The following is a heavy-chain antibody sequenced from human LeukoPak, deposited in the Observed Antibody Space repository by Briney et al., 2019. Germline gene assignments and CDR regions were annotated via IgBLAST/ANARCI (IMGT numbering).Heavy chain of an antibody. CDR1: GFTFSDYY. CDR2: ISSSGSTI. D-gene: IGHD1-1*01. CDR3: TTDRARQLEPLIDY. Sequence: GGSLRLSCAASGFTFSDYYMSWIRQAPGKGLEWVSYISSSGSTIYYADSVKGRFTISRDNAKNSLYLQMNSLRAEDTAVYYCTTDRARQLEPLIDYWGQGTLVTVSS. J-gene: IGHJ4*02. V-gene: IGHV3-11*01.